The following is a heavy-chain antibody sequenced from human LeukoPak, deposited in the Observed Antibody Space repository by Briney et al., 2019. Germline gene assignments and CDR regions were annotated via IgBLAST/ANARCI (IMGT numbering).Heavy chain of an antibody. CDR1: GGSISSGDYY. CDR2: IYYSGST. D-gene: IGHD1-26*01. Sequence: SQTLSLTCTVSGGSISSGDYYWSSIRQPPGKGLEWIGYIYYSGSTYYNPSLKSRVTISVDTSKNQFSLKLSSVSAADTAVYYCARGLPGLLYYFDYWGQGTLVTVSS. J-gene: IGHJ4*02. V-gene: IGHV4-30-4*08. CDR3: ARGLPGLLYYFDY.